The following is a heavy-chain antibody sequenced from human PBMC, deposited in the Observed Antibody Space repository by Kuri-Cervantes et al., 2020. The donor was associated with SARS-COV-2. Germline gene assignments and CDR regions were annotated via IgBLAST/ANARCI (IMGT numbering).Heavy chain of an antibody. CDR2: IRSKAYGGIT. D-gene: IGHD2-2*01. Sequence: GESLKISCTASGFTFGDYAMSWVRQAPGKGLEWVGFIRSKAYGGITEYAASVKGRYTISRDDSKSIAYLQMNSLKTEDTAVYYCTTTVVPAASGHYYYYYGVDVWGQGTTVTVSS. J-gene: IGHJ6*02. V-gene: IGHV3-49*04. CDR3: TTTVVPAASGHYYYYYGVDV. CDR1: GFTFGDYA.